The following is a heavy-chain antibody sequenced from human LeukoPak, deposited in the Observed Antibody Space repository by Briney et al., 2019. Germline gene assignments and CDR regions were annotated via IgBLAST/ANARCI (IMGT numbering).Heavy chain of an antibody. Sequence: GGSLRLSCAASGFTVSSKYMSWVRQAPGKGLEWVSVIYSGGSTYYADSVKGRFTISRDNSKNTLYLQTNSLRAEDTAVYYCARGGSSSSYYYYYGVDVWGQGTTVTVSS. D-gene: IGHD6-6*01. CDR2: IYSGGST. CDR1: GFTVSSKY. V-gene: IGHV3-53*05. CDR3: ARGGSSSSYYYYYGVDV. J-gene: IGHJ6*02.